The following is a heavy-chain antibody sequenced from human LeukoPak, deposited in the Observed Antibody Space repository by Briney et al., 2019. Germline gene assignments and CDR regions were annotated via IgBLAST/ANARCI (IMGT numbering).Heavy chain of an antibody. J-gene: IGHJ4*02. CDR1: GFTFDDYG. CDR2: INWNGGST. D-gene: IGHD2-2*01. V-gene: IGHV3-20*04. CDR3: ARATCSSTSCSIRAYFDY. Sequence: GGSLRLSCAASGFTFDDYGMSWVRQAPGKGLEWVSGINWNGGSTGYADSVKGRFTISGDNAKNSLYLQMNSLRAEDTALYYCARATCSSTSCSIRAYFDYWGQGTLVTVSS.